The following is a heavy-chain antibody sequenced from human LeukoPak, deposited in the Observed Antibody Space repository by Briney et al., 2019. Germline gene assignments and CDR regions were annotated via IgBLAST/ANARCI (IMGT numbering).Heavy chain of an antibody. CDR1: GFTFDDYA. CDR3: AKGQATAFDY. D-gene: IGHD5-24*01. V-gene: IGHV3-9*01. J-gene: IGHJ4*02. Sequence: PGGSLRLSCAASGFTFDDYAMHWVRQAPGKGLEWVSGISWNSGSIGYADSVKGRFTISRDNAKNSLYLQMNSLRAEDTALYHCAKGQATAFDYWGQGTLVTVSS. CDR2: ISWNSGSI.